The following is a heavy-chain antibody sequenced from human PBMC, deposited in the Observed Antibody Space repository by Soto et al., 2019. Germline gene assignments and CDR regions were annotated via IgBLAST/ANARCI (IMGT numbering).Heavy chain of an antibody. Sequence: GGSLRLSCAASGFTFSDYYMSWIRQAPGKGLEWVSYISSSGSTIYYADSVKGRFTISRDNAKNSLYLQMNSLRAEDTAVYYCARDLLTGYHREFDYWGQGTLVTVSS. CDR2: ISSSGSTI. V-gene: IGHV3-11*01. CDR3: ARDLLTGYHREFDY. D-gene: IGHD3-9*01. J-gene: IGHJ4*02. CDR1: GFTFSDYY.